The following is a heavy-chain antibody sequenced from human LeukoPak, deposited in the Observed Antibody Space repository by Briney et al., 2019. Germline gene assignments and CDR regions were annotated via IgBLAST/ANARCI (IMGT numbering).Heavy chain of an antibody. CDR3: ARGTMVRGVTHFDY. Sequence: PGGSLRLSCAASGFTFSSYWMHWVRQAPGKGLVWVSRINSDGSTTSYADSVKGRFTISRDNAKNTLYLQMNSLRAEDTAVYYCARGTMVRGVTHFDYWGQGTLVTVSS. CDR2: INSDGSTT. J-gene: IGHJ4*02. CDR1: GFTFSSYW. D-gene: IGHD3-10*01. V-gene: IGHV3-74*01.